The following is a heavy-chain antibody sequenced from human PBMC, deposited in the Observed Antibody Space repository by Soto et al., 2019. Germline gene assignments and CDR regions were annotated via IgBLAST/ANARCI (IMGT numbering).Heavy chain of an antibody. CDR1: GGSVSSGSYY. Sequence: SETLSLTCTVSGGSVSSGSYYWSWIRQPPGKGLEWIGYIYYSGSTNYNPSLKSRVTISVDTSKNQFSLKLSSVTAADTAVYYCARGGYYDILTGYQPGSEFDYWGQGTLVTVSS. V-gene: IGHV4-61*01. CDR3: ARGGYYDILTGYQPGSEFDY. J-gene: IGHJ4*02. CDR2: IYYSGST. D-gene: IGHD3-9*01.